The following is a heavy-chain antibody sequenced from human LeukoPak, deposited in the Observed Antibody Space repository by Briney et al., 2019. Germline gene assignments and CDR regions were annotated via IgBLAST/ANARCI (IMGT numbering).Heavy chain of an antibody. CDR1: GFTFDDYA. J-gene: IGHJ4*02. CDR3: AKTKGSYSGFDY. Sequence: PGGSLRLSCAASGFTFDDYAMHWVRQAPGKGLEWVSGISWNSGSIGYADSVKGRFTISRDNAKNSLYLQMNSLRAEDTALYYCAKTKGSYSGFDYWGQGTLVTVSS. CDR2: ISWNSGSI. D-gene: IGHD1-26*01. V-gene: IGHV3-9*01.